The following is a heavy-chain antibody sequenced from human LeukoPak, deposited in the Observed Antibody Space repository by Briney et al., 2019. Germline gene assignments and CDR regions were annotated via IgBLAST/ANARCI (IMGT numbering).Heavy chain of an antibody. CDR2: ISSSCSTI. CDR3: ARDRRGYYDSSGYYLAADYYYYYGMGV. D-gene: IGHD3-22*01. J-gene: IGHJ6*02. V-gene: IGHV3-48*03. CDR1: GFTFSRYE. Sequence: PGGSLRLSCAASGFTFSRYEIKWVRPAPGKGLEWVSYISSSCSTINYASSVKGRFTISRDNAKNSLYLQMNSRRAEDTAVYYCARDRRGYYDSSGYYLAADYYYYYGMGVLGQGNTVTVSS.